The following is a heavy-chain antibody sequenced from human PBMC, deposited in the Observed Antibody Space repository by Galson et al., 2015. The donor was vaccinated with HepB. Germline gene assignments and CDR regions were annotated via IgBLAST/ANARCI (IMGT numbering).Heavy chain of an antibody. CDR2: INAGNGNT. CDR3: VYFGSGSPH. CDR1: GYTFTNYA. Sequence: SVKVSCKASGYTFTNYAMHWVRQAPGQRLEWMGWINAGNGNTIYSQNFQGRVTITRDTSAGIAYMELSSLRSEDTAVYYCVYFGSGSPHWGQGTLVTVSS. V-gene: IGHV1-3*01. J-gene: IGHJ4*02. D-gene: IGHD3-10*01.